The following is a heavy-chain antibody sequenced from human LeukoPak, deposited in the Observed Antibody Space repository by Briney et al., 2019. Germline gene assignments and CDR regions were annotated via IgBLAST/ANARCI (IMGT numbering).Heavy chain of an antibody. CDR3: AKRPITMVRGVISWFDP. D-gene: IGHD3-10*01. J-gene: IGHJ5*02. Sequence: GGSLRLSCAASGFTFSSYAMSWVRQAPGKGLEWVSAISGSGGSTYYEDSVKGRFTISRDNSKNTLYLQMNSLRAEDTAVYYCAKRPITMVRGVISWFDPWGQGTLVTVSS. CDR2: ISGSGGST. CDR1: GFTFSSYA. V-gene: IGHV3-23*01.